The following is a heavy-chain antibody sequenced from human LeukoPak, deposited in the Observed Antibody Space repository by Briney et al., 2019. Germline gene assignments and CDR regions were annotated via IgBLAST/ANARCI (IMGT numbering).Heavy chain of an antibody. CDR3: AKGHSDGSGYLWPFDY. CDR2: NSGGRT. V-gene: IGHV3-23*01. J-gene: IGHJ4*02. CDR1: GFTFGNYA. Sequence: GGSLRLSCAASGFTFGNYAMSWVRQAPGKGLEWVSVNSGGRTYYADSVKGRFTISRDNSKNTLYLQMNSLRAEDTAVYHCAKGHSDGSGYLWPFDYWGQGTLVTVSS. D-gene: IGHD3-22*01.